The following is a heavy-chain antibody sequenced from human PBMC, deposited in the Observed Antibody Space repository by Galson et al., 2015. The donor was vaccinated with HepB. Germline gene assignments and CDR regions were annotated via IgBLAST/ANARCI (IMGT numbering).Heavy chain of an antibody. CDR2: IDPSDSYT. CDR3: ARRGYCSGGSCRAGAFDI. CDR1: GYSFTSYW. Sequence: QSGAEVKKPGESLRISCKGSGYSFTSYWISWVRQMPGKGPEWMGRIDPSDSYTNYSPSFQGHVTISADKSISTAYLQWSSLKASDTAMYYCARRGYCSGGSCRAGAFDIWGQGTMVTVSS. D-gene: IGHD2-15*01. J-gene: IGHJ3*02. V-gene: IGHV5-10-1*01.